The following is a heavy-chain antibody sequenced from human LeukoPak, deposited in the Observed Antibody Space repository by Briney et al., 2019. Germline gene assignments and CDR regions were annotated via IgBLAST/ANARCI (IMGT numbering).Heavy chain of an antibody. CDR2: ISYDGSNK. Sequence: GGSLRLSCAASGFSFSSYAMHWVRQAPGKGLEWVAAISYDGSNKYYADSVKGRFTISRDNSKNTLYLQMNSLRAEGTAVYYCARDRTHYYGSGSYLPYWGQGTLVTVSS. V-gene: IGHV3-30-3*01. CDR1: GFSFSSYA. J-gene: IGHJ4*02. D-gene: IGHD3-10*01. CDR3: ARDRTHYYGSGSYLPY.